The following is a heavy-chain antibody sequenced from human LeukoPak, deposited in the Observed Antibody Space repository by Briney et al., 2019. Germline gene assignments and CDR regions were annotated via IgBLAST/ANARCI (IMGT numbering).Heavy chain of an antibody. V-gene: IGHV3-21*01. J-gene: IGHJ4*02. CDR3: ASWGRAAAGTPY. CDR1: GFNFSNYG. CDR2: ISISSRNI. Sequence: GGSLRLSCEASGFNFSNYGMSWVRQAPGKGLEWVSAISISSRNIFYPDSLKGRFTISRDNSKNSLYLQMNSLRAEDTAVYYCASWGRAAAGTPYWGQGTLVTVSS. D-gene: IGHD6-13*01.